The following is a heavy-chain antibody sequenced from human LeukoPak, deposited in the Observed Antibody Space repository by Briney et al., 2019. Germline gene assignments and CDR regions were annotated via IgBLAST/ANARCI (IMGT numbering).Heavy chain of an antibody. Sequence: SETLSLTCTVSGGSISSSSYYWGWIRQPPGKGLEWIGSIYYSGSTYYNPSLKSRVTISVDTSKNQFSLKLSSVTAADTAVYYCARHGGGRFLEWLLYKGSFDYWGQGTLVTVSS. D-gene: IGHD3-3*01. CDR3: ARHGGGRFLEWLLYKGSFDY. CDR2: IYYSGST. V-gene: IGHV4-39*01. J-gene: IGHJ4*02. CDR1: GGSISSSSYY.